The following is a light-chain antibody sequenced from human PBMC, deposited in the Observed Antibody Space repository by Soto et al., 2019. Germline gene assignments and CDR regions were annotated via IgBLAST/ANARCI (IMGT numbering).Light chain of an antibody. CDR1: QGISNY. CDR3: QKYNSAPPWT. Sequence: DIQMTQSPSSLSASVGDRVTITCRASQGISNYLAWYQQKPGKVPKLLIYAASTLQSGVPSRFSGSRSGTDFTLTISSLQPEDVATYYCQKYNSAPPWTFGQGPKVEIK. CDR2: AAS. V-gene: IGKV1-27*01. J-gene: IGKJ1*01.